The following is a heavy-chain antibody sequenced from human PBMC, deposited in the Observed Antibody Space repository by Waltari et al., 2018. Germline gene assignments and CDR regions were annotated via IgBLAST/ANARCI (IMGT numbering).Heavy chain of an antibody. V-gene: IGHV3-30*02. Sequence: QVQLVESGGGVVQPGGSLRLSCAASGFTFSSYGMHWVRPAPGKGLEWVAFIRYDGSNKYYADSVKGRFTISRDNSKNTLYLQMNSLRAEDTAVYYCAKDGYYYDSSGYPPDAFDIWGQGTMVTVSS. CDR2: IRYDGSNK. D-gene: IGHD3-22*01. CDR3: AKDGYYYDSSGYPPDAFDI. CDR1: GFTFSSYG. J-gene: IGHJ3*02.